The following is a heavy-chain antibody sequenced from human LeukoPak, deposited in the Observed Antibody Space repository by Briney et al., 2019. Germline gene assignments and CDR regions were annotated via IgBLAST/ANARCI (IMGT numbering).Heavy chain of an antibody. CDR2: MNPNSGST. Sequence: ASVKVSCKASGYTFTSYDINWVRQATGQGLEWMGWMNPNSGSTGYAQNFQGRVTITRDSSANIVYMDVSSLTSEDTAVYYCARGIWSATRVDYYLDNWGRGTLVTVSS. J-gene: IGHJ4*02. CDR3: ARGIWSATRVDYYLDN. D-gene: IGHD5-24*01. CDR1: GYTFTSYD. V-gene: IGHV1-8*01.